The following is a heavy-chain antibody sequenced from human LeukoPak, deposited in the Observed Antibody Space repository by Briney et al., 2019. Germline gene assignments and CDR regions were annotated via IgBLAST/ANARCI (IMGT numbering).Heavy chain of an antibody. V-gene: IGHV4-34*01. D-gene: IGHD3-3*01. J-gene: IGHJ4*02. Sequence: SETLSLTCAVYGGSFSGYYWSWIRQPPGKGLEWIGEINHSGSTNYNPSLKSRVTISVDTSKNQFSLKLSSVTAADTAVYYCARGLSPDFWSGYHRKRQYFDYWGQGTLVTVSS. CDR2: INHSGST. CDR1: GGSFSGYY. CDR3: ARGLSPDFWSGYHRKRQYFDY.